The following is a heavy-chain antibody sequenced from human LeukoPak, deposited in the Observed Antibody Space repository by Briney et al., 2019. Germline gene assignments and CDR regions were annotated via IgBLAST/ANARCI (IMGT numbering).Heavy chain of an antibody. Sequence: PGGSLRHSCTASGFTFGDYAMSWFRQAPGKGLEWVGFIRSKAYGGTTEYAASVKGRFTIARDDSKSIAYLQMNSLKTEDTAVYYCTRDTSGSYFSWFDPWGQGTLVTVSS. CDR2: IRSKAYGGTT. J-gene: IGHJ5*02. V-gene: IGHV3-49*03. CDR3: TRDTSGSYFSWFDP. CDR1: GFTFGDYA. D-gene: IGHD1-26*01.